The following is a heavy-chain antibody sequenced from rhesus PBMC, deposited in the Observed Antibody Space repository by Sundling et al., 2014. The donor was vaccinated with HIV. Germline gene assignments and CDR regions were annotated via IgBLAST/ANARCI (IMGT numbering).Heavy chain of an antibody. CDR2: ISGHSGST. J-gene: IGHJ4*01. Sequence: QVQLQESGPGLVKPSETLSLTCAVSGDSFSDYYWGWIRQPPGKGLEWIGYISGHSGSTDYNPSLKSRVTISTDTSKNQFSLKLNSVTAADTAVYFCASDSSGWHHRFDYWGQGVLITVSS. CDR1: GDSFSDYY. D-gene: IGHD2-21*01. V-gene: IGHV4-165*01. CDR3: ASDSSGWHHRFDY.